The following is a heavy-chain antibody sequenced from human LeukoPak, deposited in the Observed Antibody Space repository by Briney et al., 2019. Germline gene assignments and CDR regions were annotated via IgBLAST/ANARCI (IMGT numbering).Heavy chain of an antibody. Sequence: GGSLRLSCAASGFTFSSYGMHWVRQAPGKGLEWVAFIRYDGSNKYSADSVKGRFTISRDNSKNTLYLQMSSLRAEDAAVYYCAKGPGYCSSTNCYYFDYWGQGTLVTVSS. CDR3: AKGPGYCSSTNCYYFDY. CDR2: IRYDGSNK. V-gene: IGHV3-30*02. CDR1: GFTFSSYG. J-gene: IGHJ4*02. D-gene: IGHD2-2*01.